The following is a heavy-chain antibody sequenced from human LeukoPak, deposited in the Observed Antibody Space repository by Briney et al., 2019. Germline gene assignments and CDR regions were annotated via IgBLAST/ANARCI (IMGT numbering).Heavy chain of an antibody. CDR1: GGTFSNYD. Sequence: SVKVSCKASGGTFSNYDISWVRQAPGQGLEWMGGIIPIFGTSNYAQKFQGRVTIIADKSTSTAYMELSSLRSEDTAVYYCARRYCTNGVCYHDRGAFDIWGQGTMVTVSS. V-gene: IGHV1-69*06. CDR2: IIPIFGTS. CDR3: ARRYCTNGVCYHDRGAFDI. D-gene: IGHD2-8*01. J-gene: IGHJ3*02.